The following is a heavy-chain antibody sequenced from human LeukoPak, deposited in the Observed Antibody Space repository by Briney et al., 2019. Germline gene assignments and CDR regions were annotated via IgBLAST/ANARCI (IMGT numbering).Heavy chain of an antibody. CDR3: AKEEVISGNHGVYFDY. CDR2: IRYDGNSN. V-gene: IGHV3-30*02. CDR1: GFTFRSYG. Sequence: GGSLRLSCAASGFTFRSYGMDWVRQAPGKGLEWVAFIRYDGNSNYYADSVKGRFTISRDNSRSTLYLQMNSLRAEDTAVYYCAKEEVISGNHGVYFDYWGQGALVTVSS. J-gene: IGHJ4*02. D-gene: IGHD3-22*01.